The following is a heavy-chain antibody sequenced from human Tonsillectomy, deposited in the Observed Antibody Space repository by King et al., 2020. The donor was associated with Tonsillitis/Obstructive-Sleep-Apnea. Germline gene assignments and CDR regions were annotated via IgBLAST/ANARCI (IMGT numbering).Heavy chain of an antibody. V-gene: IGHV4-59*01. Sequence: QLQESGPGLVKPSETLSLTCTVSGGSISSYYWSWIRQPPGKGLEWIGYIYYSGSTNYNPSLKSRVTISVDTSKNQFSLKLSSVTAADTAVYYCARTTIFGVAHPGFDPWGQGTLVTVSS. J-gene: IGHJ5*02. D-gene: IGHD3-3*01. CDR2: IYYSGST. CDR1: GGSISSYY. CDR3: ARTTIFGVAHPGFDP.